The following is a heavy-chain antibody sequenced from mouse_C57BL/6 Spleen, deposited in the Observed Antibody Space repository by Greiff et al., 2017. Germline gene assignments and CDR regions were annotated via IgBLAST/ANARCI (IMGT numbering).Heavy chain of an antibody. D-gene: IGHD1-1*02. CDR1: GYSFTGYY. J-gene: IGHJ4*01. Sequence: VQLQQSGPELVKPGASVKISCKASGYSFTGYYMNWVKQSPEKSLEWIGEINPSTGGTTYNQKFKAKATLTVDKSSSTAYMQLKSLTSEDSAFYYCARLGWDGHENAMDYWGQGTSVTVSS. CDR3: ARLGWDGHENAMDY. CDR2: INPSTGGT. V-gene: IGHV1-42*01.